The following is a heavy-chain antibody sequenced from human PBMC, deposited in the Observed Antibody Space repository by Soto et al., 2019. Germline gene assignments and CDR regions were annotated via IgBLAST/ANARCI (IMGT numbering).Heavy chain of an antibody. J-gene: IGHJ3*02. D-gene: IGHD5-18*01. Sequence: SETLSLTCTFSVGSVSSGSYYCSWIRQPPGKGLEWIGYIYYSGSTNYNPSLKSRVTISVDTSKNQFSLKLSSVTAADTAVYYCARDSPRWIQFSFDIWGQGTMVSVSS. V-gene: IGHV4-61*01. CDR2: IYYSGST. CDR3: ARDSPRWIQFSFDI. CDR1: VGSVSSGSYY.